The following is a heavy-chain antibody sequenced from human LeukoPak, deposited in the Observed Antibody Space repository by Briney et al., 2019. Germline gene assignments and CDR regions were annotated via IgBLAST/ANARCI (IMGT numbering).Heavy chain of an antibody. D-gene: IGHD3-16*01. J-gene: IGHJ5*02. V-gene: IGHV3-74*01. Sequence: GGSLRLSCAAPGFTFSSYWMHWVRQAPGKGLVWVSRINSDGSSTSYADSVKGRFTISRDNAKNTLYLQMNSLRAEDTAVYYCARDRRGKNWFDPWGQGTLVTVSS. CDR2: INSDGSST. CDR3: ARDRRGKNWFDP. CDR1: GFTFSSYW.